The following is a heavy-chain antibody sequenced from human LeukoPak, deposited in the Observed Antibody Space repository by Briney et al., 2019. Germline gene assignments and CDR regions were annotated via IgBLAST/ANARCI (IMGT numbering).Heavy chain of an antibody. J-gene: IGHJ5*02. V-gene: IGHV1-46*01. CDR2: INPRGDNT. Sequence: ASVKVSCKASGYTFTGYYIHWVRQAPGQGLEWMGIINPRGDNTNYAQKFQGRVTVTRDMSTSTVYMELSSLRSEDTAVYYCARGVHVRKYDSNHNCFDPWGQGTLVTVSS. D-gene: IGHD3-22*01. CDR3: ARGVHVRKYDSNHNCFDP. CDR1: GYTFTGYY.